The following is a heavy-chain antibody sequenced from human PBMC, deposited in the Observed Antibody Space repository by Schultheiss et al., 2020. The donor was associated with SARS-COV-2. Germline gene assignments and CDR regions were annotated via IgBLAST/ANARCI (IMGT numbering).Heavy chain of an antibody. CDR1: GFTFDDYA. Sequence: SLKISCAASGFTFDDYAMHWVRQAPGKGLEWVSGISWNSGSIGYADSVKGRFTISRDNSKNTLYLQMNSLRAEDTAVYYCARVSGIAVAVDYWGQGTLVTVSS. CDR2: ISWNSGSI. J-gene: IGHJ4*02. V-gene: IGHV3-9*01. CDR3: ARVSGIAVAVDY. D-gene: IGHD6-19*01.